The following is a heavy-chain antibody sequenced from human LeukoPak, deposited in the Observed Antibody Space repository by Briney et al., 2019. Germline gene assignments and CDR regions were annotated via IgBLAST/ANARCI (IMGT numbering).Heavy chain of an antibody. D-gene: IGHD3-22*01. CDR2: ISYDGSNK. CDR3: ARALVYYDSSGSFDY. V-gene: IGHV3-30-3*01. Sequence: GGSLRLSCAASGFTFSSYAMHWVRQAPGKGLEWVAVISYDGSNKYYADSVKGRFTISRDNSKNTLYLQMNSLRAEDTAVYYCARALVYYDSSGSFDYWGQGTLVTVSS. J-gene: IGHJ4*02. CDR1: GFTFSSYA.